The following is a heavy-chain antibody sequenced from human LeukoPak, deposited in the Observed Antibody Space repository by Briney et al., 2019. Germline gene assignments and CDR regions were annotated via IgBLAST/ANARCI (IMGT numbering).Heavy chain of an antibody. CDR3: AKDQYYYDSSGSVFDY. V-gene: IGHV3-23*01. Sequence: GGSLRLSCAASGFTFSSYSMNWVRQAPGKGLEWVSAISGSGGSTYYADSVKGRFTISRDNSKNTLYLQMNSLRAEDTAVYYCAKDQYYYDSSGSVFDYWGQGTLVTVSS. CDR1: GFTFSSYS. CDR2: ISGSGGST. D-gene: IGHD3-22*01. J-gene: IGHJ4*02.